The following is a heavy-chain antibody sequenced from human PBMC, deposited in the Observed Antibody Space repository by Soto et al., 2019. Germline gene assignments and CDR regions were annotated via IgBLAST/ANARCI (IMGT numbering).Heavy chain of an antibody. CDR2: INAGNGNT. Sequence: GASVKVSCKASGYTFTSYAMHWVRQAPGQRLEWMGWINAGNGNTKYSQKFQGRVTITRDTSASTAYMELSSLRSEDTAVYYCARDVPVVPAAISYYFDYWGQGTLVTV. CDR1: GYTFTSYA. V-gene: IGHV1-3*01. CDR3: ARDVPVVPAAISYYFDY. D-gene: IGHD2-2*01. J-gene: IGHJ4*02.